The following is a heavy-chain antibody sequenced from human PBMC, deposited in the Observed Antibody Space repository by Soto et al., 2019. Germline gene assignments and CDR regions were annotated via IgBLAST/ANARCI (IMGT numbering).Heavy chain of an antibody. V-gene: IGHV1-8*01. J-gene: IGHJ6*03. CDR2: MNPNSGNT. CDR1: GYTFTSYD. Sequence: QVQLVQSGAEVKKPGASVKVSCKASGYTFTSYDINWVRQATGQGLEWMGWMNPNSGNTGYAQKFQGRVTMTRNTSISTAYMELSSLRSEDTAVYYCARGLVKWRNYYYYMDVWGKGTTVTVSS. CDR3: ARGLVKWRNYYYYMDV. D-gene: IGHD1-26*01.